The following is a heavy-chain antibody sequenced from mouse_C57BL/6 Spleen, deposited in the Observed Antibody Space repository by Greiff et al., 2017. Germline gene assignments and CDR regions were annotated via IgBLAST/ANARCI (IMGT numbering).Heavy chain of an antibody. CDR2: ISYDGSN. Sequence: VQLKESGPGLVKPSQSLSLTCSVTGYSITSGYYWNWIRQFPGNKLEWMGYISYDGSNNYNPSLKNRISITRDTSKNQFFLKLNSVTTEDTATYYCARGPYYYGSSWYFDVWGTGTTVTVSS. V-gene: IGHV3-6*01. CDR1: GYSITSGYY. D-gene: IGHD1-1*01. CDR3: ARGPYYYGSSWYFDV. J-gene: IGHJ1*03.